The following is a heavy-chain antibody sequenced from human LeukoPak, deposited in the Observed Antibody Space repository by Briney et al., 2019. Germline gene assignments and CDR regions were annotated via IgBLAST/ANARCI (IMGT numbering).Heavy chain of an antibody. V-gene: IGHV4-39*01. CDR3: ARYWGPYDNSRAYFDY. CDR2: IHYTGST. J-gene: IGHJ4*02. Sequence: SETLSLTCTVSGDSISSSSYYWVWLRQPPGKGLEWIATIHYTGSTYYNPSLKGRVTISVDTSMNQFSLKLSSVTAADTAMYYCARYWGPYDNSRAYFDYWGQGTLVTVPS. D-gene: IGHD3-22*01. CDR1: GDSISSSSYY.